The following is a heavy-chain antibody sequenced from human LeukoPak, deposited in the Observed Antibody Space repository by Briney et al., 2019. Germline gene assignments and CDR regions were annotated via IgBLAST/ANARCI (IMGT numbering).Heavy chain of an antibody. D-gene: IGHD3-22*01. CDR2: INPNSGGT. J-gene: IGHJ4*02. V-gene: IGHV1-2*02. CDR1: GYTFTGYY. Sequence: ASVKVSCKASGYTFTGYYMHWVRQAPGQGLEWLGWINPNSGGTNYAQMFQGRVTMTRDTSISTAYMELSRLRSDDTAVYYCARDYYDSSGYPTLDYWGQGTLVTVSS. CDR3: ARDYYDSSGYPTLDY.